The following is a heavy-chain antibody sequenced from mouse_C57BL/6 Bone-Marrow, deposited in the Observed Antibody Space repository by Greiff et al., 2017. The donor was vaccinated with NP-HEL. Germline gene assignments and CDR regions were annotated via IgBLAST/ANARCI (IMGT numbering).Heavy chain of an antibody. Sequence: QVTLKESGPGILQPSQTLSLTCSFSGFSLSTFGMGVAWLRQPSGKALEWLAHIWWDADKYYNPALKSRLTFTKDISKNQVFLKIAHVDTADTATYYCARIVDGYYVRYGMDYWGQGTSVTISS. CDR3: ARIVDGYYVRYGMDY. J-gene: IGHJ4*01. D-gene: IGHD2-3*01. CDR2: IWWDADK. CDR1: GFSLSTFGMG. V-gene: IGHV8-8*01.